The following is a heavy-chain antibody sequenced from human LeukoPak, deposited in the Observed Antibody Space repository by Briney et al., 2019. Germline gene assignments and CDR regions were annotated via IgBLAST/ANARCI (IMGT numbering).Heavy chain of an antibody. CDR2: INHSGST. J-gene: IGHJ4*02. CDR3: VRRLLLWFGGNMAHFDY. Sequence: SETLSLTCTVSGGSISSSSYYWGWIRQPPGKGLEWIGEINHSGSTNYNPSLKSRVTISVDTSKNQFSLKLSSVTAADTAVYYCVRRLLLWFGGNMAHFDYWGQGTLVTVSS. CDR1: GGSISSSSYY. V-gene: IGHV4-39*07. D-gene: IGHD3-10*01.